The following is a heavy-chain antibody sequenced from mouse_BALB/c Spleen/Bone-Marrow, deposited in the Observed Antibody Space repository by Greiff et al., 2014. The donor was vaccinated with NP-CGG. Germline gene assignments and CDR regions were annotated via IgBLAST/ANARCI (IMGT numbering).Heavy chain of an antibody. CDR1: GFNIKDTY. CDR2: IDPASDYT. V-gene: IGHV14-3*02. CDR3: ATLTGTFDY. Sequence: VQLKDSGAELVKPGASVKLSCTASGFNIKDTYMHWVKQRPEQGLEWIGRIDPASDYTQFDSKFQGKATITADTSSNTAYLQLSSLTPEDTAVYYCATLTGTFDYWGQGTTLTVSS. D-gene: IGHD4-1*01. J-gene: IGHJ2*01.